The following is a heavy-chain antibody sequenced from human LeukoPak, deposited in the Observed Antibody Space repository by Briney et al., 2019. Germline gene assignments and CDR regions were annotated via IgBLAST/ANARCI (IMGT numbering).Heavy chain of an antibody. V-gene: IGHV3-7*01. J-gene: IGHJ4*02. Sequence: GGSLRLSCAASGFTFRNYWMNWVRRAPGKGLEWVANIKQDGSEQDYVDSVKGRFTISRDNAKTSLYLRMTSLRAEDTAVYYCARGTIFGVVISDFSFDFWGQGTLVTVSS. CDR1: GFTFRNYW. CDR3: ARGTIFGVVISDFSFDF. D-gene: IGHD3-3*01. CDR2: IKQDGSEQ.